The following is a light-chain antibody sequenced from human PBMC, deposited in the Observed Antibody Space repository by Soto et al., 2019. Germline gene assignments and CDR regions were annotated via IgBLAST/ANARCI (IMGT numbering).Light chain of an antibody. CDR2: GAS. CDR1: QSVSSN. Sequence: EIVMTQSPATLSVSQGERGTLSCRASQSVSSNLAWYQQRPGQAPRLLIHGASTRATGIPARFSGSGSGTEFTLTISSLQSEDFAVYYCQQYNYWPQTFGQGTKVEI. V-gene: IGKV3-15*01. CDR3: QQYNYWPQT. J-gene: IGKJ1*01.